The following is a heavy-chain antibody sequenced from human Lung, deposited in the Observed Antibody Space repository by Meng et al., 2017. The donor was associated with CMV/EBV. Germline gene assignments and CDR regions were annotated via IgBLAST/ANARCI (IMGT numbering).Heavy chain of an antibody. CDR3: AKAYSSSWYRENYDY. D-gene: IGHD6-13*01. J-gene: IGHJ4*02. V-gene: IGHV3-23*01. Sequence: GESXKISCAASGFTFSNFAMSWVRLPPGKGLQWVSPITASGGSTYYADSVKGRFTVSRDNSKSTLYLQMNSLRAEDTAIYYCAKAYSSSWYRENYDYWGQGTLVTVSS. CDR1: GFTFSNFA. CDR2: ITASGGST.